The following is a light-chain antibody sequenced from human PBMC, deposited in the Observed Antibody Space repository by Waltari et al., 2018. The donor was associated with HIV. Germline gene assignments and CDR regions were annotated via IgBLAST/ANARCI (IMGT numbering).Light chain of an antibody. CDR3: LQHHAYPWT. V-gene: IGKV1-17*01. Sequence: DIQMTQSPSSLSASVGDRVTITCRTSQDIRNDLGWYQQKPGRATNRLIYAASSLQSGVPSRFSGSGSGTEFTLTISSLQPEDFASYYCLQHHAYPWTFGQGTKVEIE. CDR1: QDIRND. CDR2: AAS. J-gene: IGKJ1*01.